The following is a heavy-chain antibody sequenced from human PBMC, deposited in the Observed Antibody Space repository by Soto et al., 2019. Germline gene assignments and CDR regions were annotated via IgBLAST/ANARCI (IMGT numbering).Heavy chain of an antibody. CDR3: AKDEGRRYPIYLIDY. Sequence: GGSLRLSCAASGFTFSSYSMSWVRQAPGKGLEWVSAISGSGGSTYYADSVKGRFTISRDNSKNTLYLQMNSLRAEDTAVYYCAKDEGRRYPIYLIDYWGQGTLVTVSS. CDR2: ISGSGGST. V-gene: IGHV3-23*01. J-gene: IGHJ4*02. CDR1: GFTFSSYS. D-gene: IGHD1-1*01.